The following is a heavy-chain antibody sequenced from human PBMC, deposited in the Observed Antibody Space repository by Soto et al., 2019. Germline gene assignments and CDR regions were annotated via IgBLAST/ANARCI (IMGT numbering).Heavy chain of an antibody. J-gene: IGHJ4*02. V-gene: IGHV3-30*03. CDR3: ARAGHDSSGYYYGGLDH. CDR1: GFTFSLYD. D-gene: IGHD3-22*01. Sequence: GGSLRLSCAASGFTFSLYDMHWVRQVPGKGLEWVSVVSYDGAGESYAGSVKGRFTISRDNSKNTLYLQMNSLTPEDTAVYYCARAGHDSSGYYYGGLDHWGPGTLVTVSS. CDR2: VSYDGAGE.